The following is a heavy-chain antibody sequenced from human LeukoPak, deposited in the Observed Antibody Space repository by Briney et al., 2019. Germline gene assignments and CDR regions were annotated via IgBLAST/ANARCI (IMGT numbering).Heavy chain of an antibody. CDR1: GGTFSSYA. V-gene: IGHV1-69*13. CDR2: IIPIFGTA. Sequence: GASVKVSCKASGGTFSSYAISWVRQAPGQGLEWVGGIIPIFGTANYAQKFQGRVTITANESTSTAYMELSSLRSEDTAVYYCARGGFNYNILTGAFDIWGQGTMVTVSS. D-gene: IGHD3-9*01. CDR3: ARGGFNYNILTGAFDI. J-gene: IGHJ3*02.